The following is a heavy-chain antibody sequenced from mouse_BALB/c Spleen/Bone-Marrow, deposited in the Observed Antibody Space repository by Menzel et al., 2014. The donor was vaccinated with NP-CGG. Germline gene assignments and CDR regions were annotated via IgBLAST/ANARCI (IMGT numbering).Heavy chain of an antibody. J-gene: IGHJ2*01. D-gene: IGHD2-3*01. CDR1: GFTFTDYY. CDR2: IENKANGYTT. Sequence: DVMLVESGGGLVQPGGSLILSCAPSGFTFTDYYMNWVRQPPGKALEWLGFIENKANGYTTEYSASVKGRFTISRDNSQSILYLQMNTLRAEDSATYYCARDRGGLLFDYWGQGTTLTVSS. V-gene: IGHV7-3*02. CDR3: ARDRGGLLFDY.